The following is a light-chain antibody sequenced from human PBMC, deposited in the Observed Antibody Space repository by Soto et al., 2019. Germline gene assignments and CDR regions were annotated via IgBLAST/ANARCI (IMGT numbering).Light chain of an antibody. V-gene: IGKV3-20*01. J-gene: IGKJ2*01. CDR1: QSVSSAY. CDR2: GAS. Sequence: EIVLTQSPGTLSLSPGERATLSCRANQSVSSAYLAWYQQKPGQAPRLLISGASIRATGIPERFSGSGSGTDFTLTISRLEPEDSAVYSCQHYGSSPPYIFGRGTKREIK. CDR3: QHYGSSPPYI.